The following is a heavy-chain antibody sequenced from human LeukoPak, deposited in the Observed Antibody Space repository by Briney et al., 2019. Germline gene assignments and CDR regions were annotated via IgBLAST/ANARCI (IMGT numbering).Heavy chain of an antibody. Sequence: GGSLRLSCAASGFTFSSYAMSWVRQAPGKGLEWVSAISGSDGSTYYADSVKGRFTISRDNSKNTLYLQMNSLRAEDTAVYYCAKRAGFSSGWYEGDAFDIWGQGTMVTVSS. CDR2: ISGSDGST. CDR3: AKRAGFSSGWYEGDAFDI. D-gene: IGHD6-19*01. J-gene: IGHJ3*02. CDR1: GFTFSSYA. V-gene: IGHV3-23*01.